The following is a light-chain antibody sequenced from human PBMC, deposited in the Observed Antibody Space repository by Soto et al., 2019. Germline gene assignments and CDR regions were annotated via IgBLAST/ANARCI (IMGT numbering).Light chain of an antibody. J-gene: IGLJ3*02. CDR2: DDS. Sequence: SYELTQPPSVSVAPGQTASITCGGNNIGSKSVYWYQQQPGQAPVLVVFDDSERPSGIPDRLSGSNSGNTATLTISRVEAGDEADYYCQVWDSRSDHVVFGGGTKVTVL. V-gene: IGLV3-21*02. CDR3: QVWDSRSDHVV. CDR1: NIGSKS.